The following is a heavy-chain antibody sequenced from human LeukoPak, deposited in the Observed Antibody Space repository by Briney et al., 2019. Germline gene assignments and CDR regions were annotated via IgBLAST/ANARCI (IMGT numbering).Heavy chain of an antibody. CDR3: AREGRSGSSNPYYYYYYYMDV. CDR2: INHSGST. Sequence: SETLSLTCAVYGGSFSGYYWSWIRQPPGKGLEWIGEINHSGSTNYNPSLKSRVTMSVDTSKNQFSLKLSSVTAADTAVYYCAREGRSGSSNPYYYYYYYMDVWGKGTTVTISS. D-gene: IGHD3-10*01. CDR1: GGSFSGYY. V-gene: IGHV4-34*01. J-gene: IGHJ6*03.